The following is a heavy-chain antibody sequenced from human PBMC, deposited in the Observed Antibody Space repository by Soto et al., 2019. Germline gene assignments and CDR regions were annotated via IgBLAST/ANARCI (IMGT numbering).Heavy chain of an antibody. V-gene: IGHV3-15*01. Sequence: EVQLVESGGGLVKPGGSLRLSCAASGFTFSKAWMSWDRQAPGKGLEWVGRVKSKTDDGTIDYAAPVKGRFTISRDDSKNTLYLQMNSLNTEDTAVYYCTTVTFGSGWYLDYWGQGTLVTVSS. CDR2: VKSKTDDGTI. D-gene: IGHD6-19*01. J-gene: IGHJ4*02. CDR3: TTVTFGSGWYLDY. CDR1: GFTFSKAW.